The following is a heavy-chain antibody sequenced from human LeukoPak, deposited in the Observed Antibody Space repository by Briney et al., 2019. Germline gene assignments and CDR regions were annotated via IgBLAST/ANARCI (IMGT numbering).Heavy chain of an antibody. J-gene: IGHJ4*02. CDR1: GFTFSSYW. V-gene: IGHV3-74*01. CDR2: INSDGSST. CDR3: ARDGIRGEEFDY. Sequence: GGSLRLSWAASGFTFSSYWMHWVRQAPGKGLVRVSRINSDGSSTSYADSVKGRFTISRDNAKNTLYLQMNSLRVEDTAVYYCARDGIRGEEFDYWGQGTLVTVSS. D-gene: IGHD3-10*01.